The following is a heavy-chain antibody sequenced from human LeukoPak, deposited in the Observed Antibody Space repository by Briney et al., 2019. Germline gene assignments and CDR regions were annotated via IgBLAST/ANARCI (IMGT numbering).Heavy chain of an antibody. CDR1: GASISSYY. CDR2: IYYSGST. D-gene: IGHD2-8*01. Sequence: SETLSLICAVSGASISSYYWSWIRQPPGKRLEWIGYIYYSGSTNYNPSLKSRVTISLDTSKNQLSLKLRSVTAADTAVYYCARVEYVGGRPWYFDLWGRGTLVTVSS. V-gene: IGHV4-59*01. J-gene: IGHJ2*01. CDR3: ARVEYVGGRPWYFDL.